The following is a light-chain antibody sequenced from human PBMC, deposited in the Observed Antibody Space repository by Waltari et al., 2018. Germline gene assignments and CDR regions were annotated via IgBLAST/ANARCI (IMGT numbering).Light chain of an antibody. V-gene: IGKV4-1*01. CDR2: WAS. CDR3: QQYYSHVRT. J-gene: IGKJ1*01. Sequence: DIVMTQSPDSLAVSLGERATTNCKSSQSVLYSSNNKNYLAWYQQKPGQPPKLLIYWASTRESGVPDRFSGSGSGTEFTLTISSLQAEDVAVYYCQQYYSHVRTFGQGTKVEVK. CDR1: QSVLYSSNNKNY.